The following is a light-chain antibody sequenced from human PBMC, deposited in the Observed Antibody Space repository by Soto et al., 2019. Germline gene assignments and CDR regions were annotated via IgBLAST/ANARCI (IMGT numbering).Light chain of an antibody. CDR3: EAWDDNLSGFYV. J-gene: IGLJ1*01. Sequence: QSVLTQSPSASGTPGQRVTISCSGSASTIGRNYVYWYQQLPGTAPKLLIYRNSQRPSGVPDRFSGSKSGTSASLAISGLRSEDEADYYWEAWDDNLSGFYVFGDGTKLTVL. CDR2: RNS. V-gene: IGLV1-47*01. CDR1: ASTIGRNY.